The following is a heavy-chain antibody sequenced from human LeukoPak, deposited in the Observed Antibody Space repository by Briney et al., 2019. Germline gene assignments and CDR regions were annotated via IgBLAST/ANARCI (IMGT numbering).Heavy chain of an antibody. D-gene: IGHD4-17*01. Sequence: SGGSLRLSCAASGFTFSSYAMSWVRQARGKGLEWVSAISDSGGDTYYADSVKGRFTISRDNSKNTLYLQLNSLRAEDTAVFYCAHYADYVGFDYWGQGTLVTVSS. CDR2: ISDSGGDT. CDR3: AHYADYVGFDY. J-gene: IGHJ4*02. CDR1: GFTFSSYA. V-gene: IGHV3-23*01.